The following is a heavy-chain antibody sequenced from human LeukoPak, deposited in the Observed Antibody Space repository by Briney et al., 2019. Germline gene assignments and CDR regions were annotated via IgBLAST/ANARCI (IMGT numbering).Heavy chain of an antibody. CDR2: IYYSGST. J-gene: IGHJ5*01. Sequence: SETLSLTCTVSGGSISSSSYYWGWLRQAPGKGLEWIGSIYYSGSTYYTPSLKSRVTISLDTSKDQCSLKLNSVTAADTAVYYCARHAAGYYYDSSGHVAFDSWGQGTLVTVSP. V-gene: IGHV4-39*01. CDR3: ARHAAGYYYDSSGHVAFDS. D-gene: IGHD3-22*01. CDR1: GGSISSSSYY.